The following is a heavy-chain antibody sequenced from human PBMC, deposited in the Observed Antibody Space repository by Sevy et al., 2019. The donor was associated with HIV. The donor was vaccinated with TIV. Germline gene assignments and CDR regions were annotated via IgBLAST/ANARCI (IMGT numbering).Heavy chain of an antibody. CDR3: AKIRGPFGGLVEWYDFDF. J-gene: IGHJ3*01. D-gene: IGHD3-16*02. V-gene: IGHV3-30-3*02. Sequence: GGSLRLSCAASGFTFSNYAIHWVRQAPGKGLQWVALISSRGTYKYYADSMKGRLSISRDDSKNTLFLQMNSLRAEDTALYYCAKIRGPFGGLVEWYDFDFWGQGTMVTVSS. CDR1: GFTFSNYA. CDR2: ISSRGTYK.